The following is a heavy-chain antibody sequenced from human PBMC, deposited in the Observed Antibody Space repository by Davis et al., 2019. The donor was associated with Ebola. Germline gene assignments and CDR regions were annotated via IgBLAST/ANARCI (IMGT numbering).Heavy chain of an antibody. Sequence: PSETLSLTCTVSGDSISGHYWSWIRQPPGKGLEWIGYIYYSGSTNYNPSLNSRVTISVDTSKNQFSLKLNSVTAADTAVYFCVRDKGRLDYWGRGILVNVSP. CDR1: GDSISGHY. CDR3: VRDKGRLDY. CDR2: IYYSGST. J-gene: IGHJ4*02. V-gene: IGHV4-59*11.